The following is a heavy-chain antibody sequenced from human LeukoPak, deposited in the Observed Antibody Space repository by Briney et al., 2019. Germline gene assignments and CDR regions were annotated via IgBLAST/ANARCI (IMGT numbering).Heavy chain of an antibody. Sequence: GGSLRLSCAASGFTFSSYWMHWVRQAPGKGLVWVSRINSDGSSTSYADSVKGRFTISRDNAKNTLYLQMNSLRAEDTAVYYCAREVGHADAFDIWGQGTMVTVSS. J-gene: IGHJ3*02. CDR3: AREVGHADAFDI. CDR2: INSDGSST. CDR1: GFTFSSYW. V-gene: IGHV3-74*01. D-gene: IGHD3-10*01.